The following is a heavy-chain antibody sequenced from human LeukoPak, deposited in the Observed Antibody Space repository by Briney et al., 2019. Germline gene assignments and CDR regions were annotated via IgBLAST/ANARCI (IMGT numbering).Heavy chain of an antibody. CDR2: INHSGST. J-gene: IGHJ4*02. Sequence: PSETLSLTCAVYGGSFSGYYWSWIRQPPGKGLEWIGEINHSGSTNYNPSLKSRVTISVDTSKNQFSLKLSSVTAADTAVYYCARARAMTTVTNGFDYWGQGTLVTVSS. CDR3: ARARAMTTVTNGFDY. CDR1: GGSFSGYY. V-gene: IGHV4-34*01. D-gene: IGHD4-17*01.